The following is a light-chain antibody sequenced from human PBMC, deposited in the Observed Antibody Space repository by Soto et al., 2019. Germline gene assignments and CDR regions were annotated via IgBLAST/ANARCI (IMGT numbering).Light chain of an antibody. J-gene: IGLJ1*01. Sequence: QSVLTQPASVSGSPGQSVTISCTGASSDVGGYDYVSWYQQHPGKAPKLILFEVNNRPSGVSNHSSGSKSGNTASLIISGLQADDEADYYCSSYSTTSTLVFGSGTKLTVL. V-gene: IGLV2-14*01. CDR1: SSDVGGYDY. CDR3: SSYSTTSTLV. CDR2: EVN.